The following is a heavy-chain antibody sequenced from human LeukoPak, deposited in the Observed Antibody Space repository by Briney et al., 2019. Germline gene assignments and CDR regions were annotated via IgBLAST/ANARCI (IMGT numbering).Heavy chain of an antibody. D-gene: IGHD3-22*01. CDR3: AKGSYYDSSGSFYFDY. Sequence: GGSLRLSCAASGFTFSSYAMSWVRQAPGKGLEWVSAISGSGGSTYYADSVKGRFTISRDNSKNTLYVQMNSLGTEDTAAYYCAKGSYYDSSGSFYFDYWGQGTLVTVSS. V-gene: IGHV3-23*01. CDR2: ISGSGGST. CDR1: GFTFSSYA. J-gene: IGHJ4*02.